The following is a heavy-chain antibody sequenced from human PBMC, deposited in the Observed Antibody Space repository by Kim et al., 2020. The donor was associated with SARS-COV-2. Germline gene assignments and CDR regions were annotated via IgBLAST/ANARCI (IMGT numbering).Heavy chain of an antibody. J-gene: IGHJ4*02. CDR2: IKQDESEK. CDR1: GFTFSSYW. V-gene: IGHV3-7*03. CDR3: ARLDVVVVPAAATFDY. D-gene: IGHD2-2*03. Sequence: GGSLRLSCAASGFTFSSYWMSWVRQAPGKGLEWVANIKQDESEKYYVDSVKGRFTISRDNAKNSLHLQMNSLRAEDTAVYYCARLDVVVVPAAATFDYWGQGTLSPSPQ.